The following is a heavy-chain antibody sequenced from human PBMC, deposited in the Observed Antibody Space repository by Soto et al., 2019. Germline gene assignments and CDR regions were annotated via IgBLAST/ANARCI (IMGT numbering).Heavy chain of an antibody. V-gene: IGHV3-23*01. CDR3: VRTDPINSNTGY. CDR2: IDGSGTLT. Sequence: EVQLLESGGDLVQPGGSLRLSCAASGFMFSSHAMSWVRQAPGKGLEWVSAIDGSGTLTYHADSVQGRFITSRDNSRNTLYLQMHSMRAEDTAIYFCVRTDPINSNTGYWGQGTLVTVSS. D-gene: IGHD1-1*01. CDR1: GFMFSSHA. J-gene: IGHJ4*02.